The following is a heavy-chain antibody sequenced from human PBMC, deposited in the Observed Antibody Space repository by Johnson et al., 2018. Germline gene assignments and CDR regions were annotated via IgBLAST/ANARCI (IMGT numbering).Heavy chain of an antibody. D-gene: IGHD6-13*01. J-gene: IGHJ6*04. CDR1: GGTFSSYA. CDR3: ASLEAGSAKYGMDG. V-gene: IGHV1-69*06. CDR2: IIPIFGPA. Sequence: VQLVESGAEVKKPGSSVKVSCKASGGTFSSYAISWVRQAPGQGLEWMGGIIPIFGPATYAQKFQGRVAMTADKSTGTAYMELSSRRSEDTAVYYWASLEAGSAKYGMDGWGKGTTVTVSS.